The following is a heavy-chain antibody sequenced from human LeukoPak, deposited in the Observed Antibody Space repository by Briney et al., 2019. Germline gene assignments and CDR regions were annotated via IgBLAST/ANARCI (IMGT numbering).Heavy chain of an antibody. V-gene: IGHV3-48*04. CDR1: GFTFSSYG. Sequence: PGGSLRLSCAASGFTFSSYGMHWVRQAPGKGLEWVSYISSSGSTIYYADSVKGRFTISRDNAKNSLYLQMNSLRAEDTAVYYCARDLPGIAVAGTWFDPWGQGTLVTVSS. CDR2: ISSSGSTI. J-gene: IGHJ5*02. CDR3: ARDLPGIAVAGTWFDP. D-gene: IGHD6-19*01.